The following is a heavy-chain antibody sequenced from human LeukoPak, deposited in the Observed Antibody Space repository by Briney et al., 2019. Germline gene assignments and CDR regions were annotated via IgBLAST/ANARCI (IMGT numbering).Heavy chain of an antibody. Sequence: YIYYSGSTYYNPSLKSRVTISVDTSKNQFSLKLSSVTAADTAVYYCATIDFWSGYYYFDYWGQGTLVTVSS. D-gene: IGHD3-3*01. J-gene: IGHJ4*02. CDR3: ATIDFWSGYYYFDY. CDR2: IYYSGST. V-gene: IGHV4-30-4*01.